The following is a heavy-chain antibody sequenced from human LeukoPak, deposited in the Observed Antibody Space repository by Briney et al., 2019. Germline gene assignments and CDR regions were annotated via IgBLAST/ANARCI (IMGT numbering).Heavy chain of an antibody. Sequence: GGPLRLSCAAPGFTFSSYWMSWVRQAPGKGLEWVANIKQDGSEKNYVDSVKGRFTISRDNAKNSLYLQMNSLRAEDTAVYYCAKVWRVRGVITAVFDSWGQGTLVTVSS. D-gene: IGHD3-10*01. CDR2: IKQDGSEK. J-gene: IGHJ4*02. CDR1: GFTFSSYW. CDR3: AKVWRVRGVITAVFDS. V-gene: IGHV3-7*01.